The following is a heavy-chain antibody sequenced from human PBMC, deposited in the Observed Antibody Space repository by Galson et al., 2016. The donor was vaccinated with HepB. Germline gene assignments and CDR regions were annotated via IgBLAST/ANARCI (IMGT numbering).Heavy chain of an antibody. D-gene: IGHD5-24*01. J-gene: IGHJ4*02. CDR1: GGSFNAYY. V-gene: IGHV4-34*01. CDR3: ARGSARDAYNFDPNYFDY. CDR2: IKHSGRT. Sequence: ETLSLTCAVSGGSFNAYYWAWIRQPPGKGLEWIGEIKHSGRTNYNPSLKSRVTMSVDTSKKQFSLKLTSVTAADTAVYYCARGSARDAYNFDPNYFDYWGQGTLVTVSS.